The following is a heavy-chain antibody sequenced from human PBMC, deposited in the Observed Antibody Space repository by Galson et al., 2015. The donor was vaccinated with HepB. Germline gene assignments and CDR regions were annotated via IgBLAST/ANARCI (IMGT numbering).Heavy chain of an antibody. V-gene: IGHV3-48*01. Sequence: SLRLSCAASGFTFSSYSMNWVRQAPGKGLEWVSYISSSSSTIYYADSVKGRFTISRDNAKNSLYLQMNSLRAEDTAVYYSARDFYYDSSGYYSDAFDIWGQGTMVTVSS. CDR3: ARDFYYDSSGYYSDAFDI. CDR1: GFTFSSYS. D-gene: IGHD3-22*01. J-gene: IGHJ3*02. CDR2: ISSSSSTI.